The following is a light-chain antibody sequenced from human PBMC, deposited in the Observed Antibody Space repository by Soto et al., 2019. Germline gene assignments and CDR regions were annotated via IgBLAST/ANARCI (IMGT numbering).Light chain of an antibody. J-gene: IGKJ5*01. CDR3: QQYNNWPPGIT. V-gene: IGKV3-15*01. Sequence: EIVMTQSPATLSVCPGERATLSCRASQSVSSNLAWYQQKPGQAPRLLIYGASTRATGIPARFSGSGSGTEFTLTISSLQSEDFAVYYCQQYNNWPPGITFGQGTRLAIK. CDR1: QSVSSN. CDR2: GAS.